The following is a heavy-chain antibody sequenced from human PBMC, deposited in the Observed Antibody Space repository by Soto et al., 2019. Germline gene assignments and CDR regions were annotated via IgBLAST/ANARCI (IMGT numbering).Heavy chain of an antibody. CDR2: ISGSGGST. CDR3: AKDTNHYDFWSGYFDY. V-gene: IGHV3-23*01. J-gene: IGHJ4*02. D-gene: IGHD3-3*01. CDR1: GFTFSSYA. Sequence: EVQLLESGGGLVQPGGSLRLSCAASGFTFSSYAMSWVRQAPGKGLEWVSAISGSGGSTYYADSVKGRFTISRDNSKNTLYLQMNSLRAEDTAVYYCAKDTNHYDFWSGYFDYWGQGTLVTVSS.